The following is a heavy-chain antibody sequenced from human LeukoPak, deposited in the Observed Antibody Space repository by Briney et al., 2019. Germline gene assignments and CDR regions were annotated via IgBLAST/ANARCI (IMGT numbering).Heavy chain of an antibody. J-gene: IGHJ6*02. V-gene: IGHV1-8*01. D-gene: IGHD6-13*01. CDR3: ARRPIAAAGWGYYYYYYGMDV. CDR2: MNPNSGNT. CDR1: GYTFTSYD. Sequence: ASVKVSCKASGYTFTSYDINWVRQAAGQGLEWRGWMNPNSGNTGYAQKFQGRVTMTRNTSISTAYMELSSLRSEDTAVYYCARRPIAAAGWGYYYYYYGMDVWGQGTTVTVSS.